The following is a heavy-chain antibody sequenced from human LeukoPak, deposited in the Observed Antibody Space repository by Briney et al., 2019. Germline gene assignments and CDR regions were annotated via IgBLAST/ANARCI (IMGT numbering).Heavy chain of an antibody. CDR2: ISGSGGST. V-gene: IGHV3-23*01. CDR3: EKGRLPLGPKASFDY. CDR1: GFTFSSYG. Sequence: GGSLRLSCAASGFTFSSYGMSWVRQAPGKGLEWVSAISGSGGSTYYADSVKGRFTISRDNSKNSLYLQMNSLRAEDTAVYHCEKGRLPLGPKASFDYWGQGTLVTVSS. J-gene: IGHJ4*02. D-gene: IGHD3-16*01.